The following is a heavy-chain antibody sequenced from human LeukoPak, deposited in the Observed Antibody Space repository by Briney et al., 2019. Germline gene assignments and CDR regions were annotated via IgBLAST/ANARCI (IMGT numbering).Heavy chain of an antibody. Sequence: PGGSLRLSCEVSGFTFENYGMHWVRQAPGKGLEGVALMSYHGTNTFYADSVRGRFTVSRDNSKNTLYLQMNSLRVEDTATYYCAKVSGGAWGAEFLDHWGQGTLVTVFS. V-gene: IGHV3-30*18. CDR3: AKVSGGAWGAEFLDH. CDR1: GFTFENYG. D-gene: IGHD2-21*01. J-gene: IGHJ4*02. CDR2: MSYHGTNT.